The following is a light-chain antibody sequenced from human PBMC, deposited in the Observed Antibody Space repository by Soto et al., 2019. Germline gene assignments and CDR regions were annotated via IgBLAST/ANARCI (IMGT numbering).Light chain of an antibody. V-gene: IGKV3-15*01. J-gene: IGKJ1*01. CDR1: QSVSSH. Sequence: DIVMTQSPATLSESPGGRVTVSFRASQSVSSHVAWYQQRPGHAPRLLINAASFRATGIPDRISGSGSGTEFTLTISSLQSDDFATYYCQQYNTYSWTFGQGTKV. CDR3: QQYNTYSWT. CDR2: AAS.